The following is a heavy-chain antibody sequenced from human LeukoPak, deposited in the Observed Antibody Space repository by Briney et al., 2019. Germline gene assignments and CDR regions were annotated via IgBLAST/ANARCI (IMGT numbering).Heavy chain of an antibody. V-gene: IGHV6-1*01. CDR3: AREGVDIAVAPTLGDAFDI. D-gene: IGHD6-19*01. Sequence: SQTLSLTCALSGDSVSSNSAAWNWIRQSPSRGLEWLGRTYYRSKWYNDYAVSVKSRITINPDTSKNQFSLQLNSVTPEDTAVYYCAREGVDIAVAPTLGDAFDIWGQGTMVTVSS. CDR2: TYYRSKWYN. J-gene: IGHJ3*02. CDR1: GDSVSSNSAA.